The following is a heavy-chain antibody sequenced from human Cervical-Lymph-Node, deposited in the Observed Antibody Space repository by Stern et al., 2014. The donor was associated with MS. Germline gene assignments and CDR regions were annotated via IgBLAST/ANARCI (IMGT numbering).Heavy chain of an antibody. Sequence: VQLVESGGGVVQPGRSLRLSCAAFGFTFSSYAMHWVRQAPGKGLEWVTVISYDGSNKYYADSVKGRFTISRDNSKNTLYLQMNSLRAEDTAVYYCARSELLGFDAFDIWGQGTMVTVSS. CDR3: ARSELLGFDAFDI. V-gene: IGHV3-30-3*01. CDR2: ISYDGSNK. CDR1: GFTFSSYA. D-gene: IGHD1-26*01. J-gene: IGHJ3*02.